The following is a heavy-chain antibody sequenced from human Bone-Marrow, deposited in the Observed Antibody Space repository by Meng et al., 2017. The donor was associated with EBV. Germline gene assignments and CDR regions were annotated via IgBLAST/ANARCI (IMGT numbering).Heavy chain of an antibody. J-gene: IGHJ4*02. V-gene: IGHV1-2*06. CDR1: GYTFTGYY. CDR2: INPNSGGT. D-gene: IGHD3-22*01. CDR3: ARFDYYYDNSAFDH. Sequence: QVQLVQSGAEVKKPGAPVKVSCKASGYTFTGYYMHWVRQAPGQGLEWMGRINPNSGGTIYAPNFQGRVTMTGDTSISTSYMELSRLRSDDTAMYYCARFDYYYDNSAFDHWGQGTLVTVAS.